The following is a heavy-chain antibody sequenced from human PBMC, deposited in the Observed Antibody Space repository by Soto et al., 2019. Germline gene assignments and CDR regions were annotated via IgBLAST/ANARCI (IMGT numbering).Heavy chain of an antibody. J-gene: IGHJ4*02. V-gene: IGHV3-23*01. CDR1: GFTFSSYS. Sequence: GGSLRLSCAASGFTFSSYSMNWVRQAPGKGLEWVSHISGSGGTTYYADSLKGRFTISRDNSKNTLFLQMSSQRAEDTAVYYCAKEAVSGWYYFDYWGPGTLVTVSS. CDR3: AKEAVSGWYYFDY. D-gene: IGHD6-19*01. CDR2: ISGSGGTT.